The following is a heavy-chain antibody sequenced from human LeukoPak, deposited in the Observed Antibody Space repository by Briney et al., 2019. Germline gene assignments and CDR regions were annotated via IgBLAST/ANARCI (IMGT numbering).Heavy chain of an antibody. Sequence: ASVKVSCKASGYTFIDFYIHWVRQAPVQGLEWMGWINPNSGAIKYSQKFQGRVSMTRDTSITTVYMDLSSLRSDDTALYYCARVKKLMPEFEFWGQGTLVTVSS. CDR2: INPNSGAI. CDR3: ARVKKLMPEFEF. CDR1: GYTFIDFY. D-gene: IGHD2-2*01. V-gene: IGHV1-2*02. J-gene: IGHJ4*02.